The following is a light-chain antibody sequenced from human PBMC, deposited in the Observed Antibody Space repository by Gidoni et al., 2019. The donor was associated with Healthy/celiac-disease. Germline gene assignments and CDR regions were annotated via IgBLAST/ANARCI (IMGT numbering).Light chain of an antibody. CDR1: QGISSY. V-gene: IGKV1-8*01. CDR3: QQYYSYPGT. J-gene: IGKJ1*01. CDR2: AAS. Sequence: FSASTGDRVTITCRASQGISSYLAWYQQKPGKAPKLLIYAASTLQSGVPSRFSGSGSGTDFTLTISCLQSEDFATYYCQQYYSYPGTFGQGTKVEIK.